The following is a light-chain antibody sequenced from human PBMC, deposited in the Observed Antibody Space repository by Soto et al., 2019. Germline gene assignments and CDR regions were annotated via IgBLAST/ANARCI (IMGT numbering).Light chain of an antibody. CDR2: GAS. V-gene: IGKV3-20*01. J-gene: IGKJ2*01. CDR3: QQYGSSPPFT. CDR1: QSVSSSY. Sequence: EIVLTQSPGTLSLSPGERATLSCRASQSVSSSYLAWYQQKPGQAPRLLIYGASSRATGIPDRFSGSGSGTGFTLTISRLEPEEFAVYFCQQYGSSPPFTFGQGTKVEIK.